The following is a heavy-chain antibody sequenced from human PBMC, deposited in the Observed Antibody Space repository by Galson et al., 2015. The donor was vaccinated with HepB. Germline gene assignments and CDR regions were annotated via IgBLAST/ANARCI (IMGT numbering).Heavy chain of an antibody. CDR2: ISSSSSTI. J-gene: IGHJ4*02. CDR3: ARFGLPSSPTPIHGPYYSDY. D-gene: IGHD3/OR15-3a*01. V-gene: IGHV3-48*02. CDR1: GFTFSSYS. Sequence: SLRLSCAASGFTFSSYSMNWVRQAPGKGLEWVSYISSSSSTIYYADSVKGRFTISRDNAKNSLYLQMNSLRDEDTAVYYCARFGLPSSPTPIHGPYYSDYWGQGTLVTVSS.